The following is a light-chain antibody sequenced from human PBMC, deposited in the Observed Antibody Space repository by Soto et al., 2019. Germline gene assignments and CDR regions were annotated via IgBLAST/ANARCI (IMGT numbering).Light chain of an antibody. J-gene: IGKJ5*01. V-gene: IGKV3-15*01. CDR3: QQYNNWPIT. CDR1: QSVTGR. CDR2: GTS. Sequence: EIVMTQSPATLSVSPGERATLSCRASQSVTGRLAWYQQKRGQAPRLLIYGTSTRATGIPARFSGSGSGTEFTLTIGSLQSEDFAIYYCQQYNNWPITFGQGTRLEIK.